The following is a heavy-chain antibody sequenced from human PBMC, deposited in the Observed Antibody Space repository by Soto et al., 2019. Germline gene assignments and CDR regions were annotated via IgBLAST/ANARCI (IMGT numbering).Heavy chain of an antibody. CDR2: ISSSSSTI. J-gene: IGHJ6*03. V-gene: IGHV3-48*01. D-gene: IGHD4-17*01. Sequence: GGSLRLSCAASGFTFSSYSMNWVRQAPGKGLEWVSYISSSSSTIYYADSVKGRFTISRDNAKNSLYLQMNSLRAEDTAVYYCAREGHDYGDYDGIGYYYYMDVWGKGTTVTVSS. CDR3: AREGHDYGDYDGIGYYYYMDV. CDR1: GFTFSSYS.